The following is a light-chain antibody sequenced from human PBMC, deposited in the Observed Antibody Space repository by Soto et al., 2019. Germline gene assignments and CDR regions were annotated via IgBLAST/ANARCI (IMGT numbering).Light chain of an antibody. CDR1: QSISNN. V-gene: IGKV3-15*01. CDR3: HKYNNCPPWT. J-gene: IGKJ1*01. Sequence: ILMTQSPATLSVSPGERAPLSCRASQSISNNLAWYQQKPGQAPRLLIYDTSTRSTGIPARFSVSWAATQCTFIISGLKPEDYGVYYCHKYNNCPPWTCGQGSKVEL. CDR2: DTS.